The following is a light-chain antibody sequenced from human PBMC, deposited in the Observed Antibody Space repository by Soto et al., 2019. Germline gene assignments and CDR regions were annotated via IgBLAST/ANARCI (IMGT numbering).Light chain of an antibody. J-gene: IGKJ3*01. Sequence: IQMTQSPSSLSASVGDRVTFICRASQDIRSELSWFQQKPGRPPKLLIYGASILQSGVPSRFSGSGSGTDFTLTIDSLQSEDFANYYCLQDHNYPRTFGPGTKVEVK. V-gene: IGKV1-6*01. CDR2: GAS. CDR1: QDIRSE. CDR3: LQDHNYPRT.